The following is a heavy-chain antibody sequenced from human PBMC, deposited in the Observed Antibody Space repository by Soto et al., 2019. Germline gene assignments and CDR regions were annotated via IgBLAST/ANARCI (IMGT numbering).Heavy chain of an antibody. CDR3: AKEGAYYYDSKRNFAFDY. J-gene: IGHJ4*02. Sequence: GSLRLSCAASGFTFSSYGMHWVRQAPGKGLEWVAVISYDGSNKYYADSVKGRFTISRDNSKNTLYLQMNSLRAEDTAVYYCAKEGAYYYDSKRNFAFDYWGQGTLVTV. CDR1: GFTFSSYG. CDR2: ISYDGSNK. D-gene: IGHD3-22*01. V-gene: IGHV3-30*18.